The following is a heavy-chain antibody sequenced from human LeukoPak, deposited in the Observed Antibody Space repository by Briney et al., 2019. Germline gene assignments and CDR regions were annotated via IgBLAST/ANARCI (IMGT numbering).Heavy chain of an antibody. Sequence: GASVKVSCKVSGYTLSELSMHWVRQAPGKGLEWMGGFDPEDGETIYAQKFRGRVTMTEDTSTDTTYMELSSLRSEDTAVYYCAILFGSSHSPFDYWGQGTLVTVSS. CDR1: GYTLSELS. J-gene: IGHJ4*02. V-gene: IGHV1-24*01. CDR2: FDPEDGET. D-gene: IGHD1-26*01. CDR3: AILFGSSHSPFDY.